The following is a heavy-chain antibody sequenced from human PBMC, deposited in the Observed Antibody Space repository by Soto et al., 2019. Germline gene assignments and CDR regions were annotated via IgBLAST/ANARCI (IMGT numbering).Heavy chain of an antibody. J-gene: IGHJ4*02. CDR3: ARISQSDFWSGYYYFFDY. D-gene: IGHD3-3*01. CDR1: GYTFTDYG. Sequence: QVPLVQSGAEVEKPGASVKVSCKASGYTFTDYGISWVRQAPGXGLQWMGWITAFNGNTKYAQQFQGRVTMTTDTSTSTAYMELRSLESDDTAVYYCARISQSDFWSGYYYFFDYWGQGTLVTVSS. CDR2: ITAFNGNT. V-gene: IGHV1-18*01.